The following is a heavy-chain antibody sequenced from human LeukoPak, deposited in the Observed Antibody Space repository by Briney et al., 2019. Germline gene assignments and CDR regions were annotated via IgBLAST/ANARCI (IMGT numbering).Heavy chain of an antibody. CDR1: GYTFTSYA. D-gene: IGHD6-13*01. CDR3: ARDSYSSSWYPNWFDP. J-gene: IGHJ5*02. V-gene: IGHV1-3*01. CDR2: INAGNGNT. Sequence: GASVKVSCKASGYTFTSYAMHWVRQAPGQRLEWMGWINAGNGNTKYSQKFQGGVTITRDTSASTAYMELSSLRSEDTAVYYCARDSYSSSWYPNWFDPWGQGTLVTVSS.